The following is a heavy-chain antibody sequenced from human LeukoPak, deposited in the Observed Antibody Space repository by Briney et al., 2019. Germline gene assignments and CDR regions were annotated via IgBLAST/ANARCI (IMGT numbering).Heavy chain of an antibody. V-gene: IGHV3-30-3*01. J-gene: IGHJ5*02. CDR2: ISYDGSNK. D-gene: IGHD6-19*01. CDR1: GFTFSSYA. Sequence: GGSLRLSCAASGFTFSSYAMSWVRQAPGKGLEWVAVISYDGSNKYYADSVKGRFTISRDNSKNTLYLQMNSLRAEDTAVYYCARADLTPVAGDLNWFDPWGQGTLVTVSS. CDR3: ARADLTPVAGDLNWFDP.